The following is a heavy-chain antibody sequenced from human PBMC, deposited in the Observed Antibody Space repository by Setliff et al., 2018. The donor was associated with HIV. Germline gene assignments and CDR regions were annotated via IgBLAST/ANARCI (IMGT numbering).Heavy chain of an antibody. J-gene: IGHJ6*03. D-gene: IGHD5-12*01. Sequence: ASVKVSCKASGYTFTGYYMHWVRQAPGQGLEWMGWINPDSGGTNYAQKFQGRVTMTRYTSISTAYMELSRLRSDDTAVYYCARVGRNFVATMSADYYYYMDVWGKGTTVTVSS. CDR2: INPDSGGT. V-gene: IGHV1-2*02. CDR1: GYTFTGYY. CDR3: ARVGRNFVATMSADYYYYMDV.